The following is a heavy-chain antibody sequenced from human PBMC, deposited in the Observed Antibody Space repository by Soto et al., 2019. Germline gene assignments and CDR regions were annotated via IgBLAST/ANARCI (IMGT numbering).Heavy chain of an antibody. Sequence: QVQLRESGPGLVRPSETLSLTCTVSGGSITGSYWSWIRQPPGKGLEWSGYIYDSGTTTYNAALKSRVTISADTAKNQVSLNLRSVTAADTAVYYCARRNYGEEGYFFDFWGQGLLVTVSS. CDR1: GGSITGSY. J-gene: IGHJ4*02. CDR2: IYDSGTT. CDR3: ARRNYGEEGYFFDF. D-gene: IGHD4-17*01. V-gene: IGHV4-59*08.